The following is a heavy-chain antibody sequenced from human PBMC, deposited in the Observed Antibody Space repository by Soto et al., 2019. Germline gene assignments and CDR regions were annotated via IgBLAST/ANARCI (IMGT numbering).Heavy chain of an antibody. CDR3: AILAFRVDDCSGARGVFAI. V-gene: IGHV5-10-1*01. CDR2: IDPSDSYT. Sequence: KSLKSSCKGSGYSFPSYWISWVRQMPGKGLEWMGRIDPSDSYTNYSPSFQGHVTISADKSISTAYLQWSSLKASATAMYYCAILAFRVDDCSGARGVFAIWGQRALV. D-gene: IGHD2-15*01. J-gene: IGHJ3*02. CDR1: GYSFPSYW.